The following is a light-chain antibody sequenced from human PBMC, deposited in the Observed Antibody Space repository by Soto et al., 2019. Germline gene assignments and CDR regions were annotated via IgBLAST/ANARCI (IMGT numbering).Light chain of an antibody. V-gene: IGKV3-15*01. J-gene: IGKJ5*01. Sequence: IVMTQSPATLSVSAGERVTLSWRASQSISGDVAWYQQKPGQAPRLLISGASTRATGFPARFSGSGSGTEFTLTISSLQTQDFSVYYCQQYNKWPTITFGQGTRLEIK. CDR2: GAS. CDR3: QQYNKWPTIT. CDR1: QSISGD.